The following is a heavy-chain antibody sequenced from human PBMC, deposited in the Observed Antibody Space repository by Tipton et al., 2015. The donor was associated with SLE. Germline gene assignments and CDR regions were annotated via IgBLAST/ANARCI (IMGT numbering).Heavy chain of an antibody. V-gene: IGHV4-38-2*02. CDR1: GYSIRNGYY. J-gene: IGHJ4*02. CDR2: IHHSGNT. Sequence: TLSLTCNVSGYSIRNGYYWGWIRQAPGKGLEWTGTIHHSGNTYYNPSLKSPVTLSIDTSKNQFSLKMRSVTAADTAVYFCARGYCSDGVCYGFGFFDYWGQGNLVTVSS. CDR3: ARGYCSDGVCYGFGFFDY. D-gene: IGHD2-8*01.